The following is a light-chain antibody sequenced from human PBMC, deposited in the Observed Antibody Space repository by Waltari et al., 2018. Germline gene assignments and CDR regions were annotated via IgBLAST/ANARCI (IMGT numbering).Light chain of an antibody. J-gene: IGKJ1*01. Sequence: DIVMTQSPDSLAVSLGERATINCKSSQSVLYSSNNKNYLAWYQQKPGQPPKLLIYWAYTRESGVPDRCSGSGSGTDFTLTISSLQAEDVAVYYCQQYYSTPQTFGQGTKVEIK. CDR1: QSVLYSSNNKNY. CDR2: WAY. CDR3: QQYYSTPQT. V-gene: IGKV4-1*01.